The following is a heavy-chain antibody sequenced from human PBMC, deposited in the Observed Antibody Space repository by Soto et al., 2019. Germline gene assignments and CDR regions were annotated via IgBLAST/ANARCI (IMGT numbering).Heavy chain of an antibody. J-gene: IGHJ3*02. V-gene: IGHV5-51*03. CDR3: ASSKYPPDDFDI. CDR1: GYTFTDHW. Sequence: VQLVQSGAEVKKPGESLKISCESSGYTFTDHWIAWVRQMPGKGLEWMGIIYPGDSKTTYSPSFEGQVTISADKSITTAYLQWNSLRVSDTAMYYCASSKYPPDDFDIWGQGTVVTVSS. CDR2: IYPGDSKT.